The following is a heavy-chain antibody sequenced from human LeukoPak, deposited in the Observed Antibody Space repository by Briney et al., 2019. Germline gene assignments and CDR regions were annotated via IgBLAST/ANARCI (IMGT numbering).Heavy chain of an antibody. CDR3: AKDGLSSSGQEFDY. CDR1: GFTFSSYS. D-gene: IGHD6-19*01. V-gene: IGHV3-30-3*01. Sequence: GGSLRLSCAASGFTFSSYSMHWVRQAPGKGLEWVTVIASDGISKYYADSVKGRFTISRDNSKNTLYLQMNSLRAEDTAVYYCAKDGLSSSGQEFDYWGQGTLVTVSS. CDR2: IASDGISK. J-gene: IGHJ4*02.